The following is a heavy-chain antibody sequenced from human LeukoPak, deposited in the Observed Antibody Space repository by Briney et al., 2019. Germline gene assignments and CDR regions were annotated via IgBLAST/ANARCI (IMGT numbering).Heavy chain of an antibody. CDR2: ISGSGGST. V-gene: IGHV3-23*01. CDR3: AKDLGSGWSWDFDY. CDR1: GFTFSSYS. J-gene: IGHJ4*02. D-gene: IGHD6-19*01. Sequence: PGGSLRLSCAASGFTFSSYSMNWVRQAPGKGLEWVSAISGSGGSTYYADSVKGRFTISRDNSKNTLYLQMNSLRAEDTAVYYCAKDLGSGWSWDFDYWGQGTLVTVSS.